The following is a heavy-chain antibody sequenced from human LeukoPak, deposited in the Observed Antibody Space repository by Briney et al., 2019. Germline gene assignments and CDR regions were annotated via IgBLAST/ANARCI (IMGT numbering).Heavy chain of an antibody. CDR2: IYYSVSS. CDR1: GDSISRGGYY. D-gene: IGHD3-22*01. J-gene: IGHJ4*02. V-gene: IGHV4-31*03. CDR3: ARGNSSGFR. Sequence: PSETLSLTCTVSGDSISRGGYYWSWIRQHPGKDLEWIGYIYYSVSSYYNPSFMSRLTISVDTSKNQFSLKLRSVTAADTAVYYCARGNSSGFRWGQGTLVTVSS.